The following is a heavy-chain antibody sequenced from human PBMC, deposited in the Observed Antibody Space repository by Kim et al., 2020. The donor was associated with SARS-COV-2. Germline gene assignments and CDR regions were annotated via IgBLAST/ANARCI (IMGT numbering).Heavy chain of an antibody. D-gene: IGHD1-26*01. Sequence: ASVKVSCKASGYTFTSYGISWVRQATGQGLEWMGWISAYNGNTNYAQKLQGRVTMTTDTSTSTAYMELRSLRSDDTAVYYCARDSLVSGWVGEWEPVLGRGYGMDVWGQGTTVTVSS. CDR1: GYTFTSYG. V-gene: IGHV1-18*04. J-gene: IGHJ6*02. CDR3: ARDSLVSGWVGEWEPVLGRGYGMDV. CDR2: ISAYNGNT.